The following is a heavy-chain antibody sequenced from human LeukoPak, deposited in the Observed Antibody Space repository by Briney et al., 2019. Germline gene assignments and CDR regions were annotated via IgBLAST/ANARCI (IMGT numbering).Heavy chain of an antibody. CDR2: ISGSGGAT. Sequence: GGSLRLSCAASGFPFSICAMSWVRQAPGKGLEWVSTISGSGGATYYADSVKGRFTISRDNSKNTLYLQMNGLRAEDTAVYYCGRTSYSNYWGQGTLVTVSS. D-gene: IGHD6-13*01. V-gene: IGHV3-23*01. CDR3: GRTSYSNY. CDR1: GFPFSICA. J-gene: IGHJ4*02.